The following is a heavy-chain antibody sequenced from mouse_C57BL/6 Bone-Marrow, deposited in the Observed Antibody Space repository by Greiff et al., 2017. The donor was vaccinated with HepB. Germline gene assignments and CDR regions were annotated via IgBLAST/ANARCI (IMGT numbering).Heavy chain of an antibody. CDR3: ARHNYYGSSYPSFAY. CDR2: IRNKANGYTT. V-gene: IGHV7-3*01. J-gene: IGHJ3*01. CDR1: GFTFPDYY. D-gene: IGHD1-1*01. Sequence: DVKLVESGGGLVQPGGSLSLSCAASGFTFPDYYMSWVRQPPGKALEWLGFIRNKANGYTTEYSASVKGRFTISRDNSQSILYLQMNALRAEDSATYYWARHNYYGSSYPSFAYWGQGTLVTVSA.